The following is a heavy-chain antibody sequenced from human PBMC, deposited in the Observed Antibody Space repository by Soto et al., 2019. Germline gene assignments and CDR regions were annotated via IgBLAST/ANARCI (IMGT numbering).Heavy chain of an antibody. CDR3: ARLTGPRLVRGAMTFDV. Sequence: GGSLRLSCAASGFTFRSFAMHWVRQAPGKGLECVAVISHDGSNKFYRDYLKGRFTISRDNSKNTFYLQMNSLSTEDTAVYYCARLTGPRLVRGAMTFDVRGQGTMXTVSS. CDR2: ISHDGSNK. J-gene: IGHJ3*01. V-gene: IGHV3-30-3*01. D-gene: IGHD3-10*01. CDR1: GFTFRSFA.